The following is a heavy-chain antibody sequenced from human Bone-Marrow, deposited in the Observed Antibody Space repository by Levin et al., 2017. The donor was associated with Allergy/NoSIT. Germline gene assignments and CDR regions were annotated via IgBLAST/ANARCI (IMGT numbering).Heavy chain of an antibody. Sequence: ASVKVSCKASGYTFTSYGISWVRQAPGQGLEWMGWISAYNGNTNYAQKLQGRVTMTTDTSTSTAYMELRSLRSDDTAVYYCARGNRWYNWNYFHYYYYMDVWGKGTTVTVSS. CDR1: GYTFTSYG. V-gene: IGHV1-18*01. D-gene: IGHD1-7*01. CDR3: ARGNRWYNWNYFHYYYYMDV. J-gene: IGHJ6*03. CDR2: ISAYNGNT.